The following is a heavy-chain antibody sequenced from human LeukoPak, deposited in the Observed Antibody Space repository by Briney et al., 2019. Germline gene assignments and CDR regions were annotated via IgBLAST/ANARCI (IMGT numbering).Heavy chain of an antibody. J-gene: IGHJ3*02. Sequence: PSETLSLTCAVSGYSISCGYHWGWIRQPPGKGLEWIGYIHHSGTTDYNPSLKSRVIILVDTTKNQFSLKVGSLTAADPAVYYCARRLGVITRDAYDIWGQGTMVIVSS. CDR1: GYSISCGYH. CDR3: ARRLGVITRDAYDI. V-gene: IGHV4-38-2*01. CDR2: IHHSGTT. D-gene: IGHD3-3*01.